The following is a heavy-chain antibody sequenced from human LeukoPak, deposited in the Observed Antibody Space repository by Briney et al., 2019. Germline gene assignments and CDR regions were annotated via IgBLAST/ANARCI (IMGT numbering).Heavy chain of an antibody. Sequence: SSETLSLTCAVSGFSINSAYYWGWIRQPPGKGLEWIGHIYHSGGTHYNPSLKSRVTISLDTSKNHFSLKLSFMTVADTAMYFCARVSAACSEPWGQGTLVTVSS. CDR1: GFSINSAYY. CDR3: ARVSAACSEP. J-gene: IGHJ5*02. D-gene: IGHD2-15*01. V-gene: IGHV4-38-2*01. CDR2: IYHSGGT.